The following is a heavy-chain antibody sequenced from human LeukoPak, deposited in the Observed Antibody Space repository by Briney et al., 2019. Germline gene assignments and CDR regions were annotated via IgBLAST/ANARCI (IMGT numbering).Heavy chain of an antibody. V-gene: IGHV4-34*01. CDR3: ARGWNAQLLWFAKRNDAFDI. CDR1: GGSFSGYY. D-gene: IGHD3-10*01. CDR2: INHGGST. J-gene: IGHJ3*02. Sequence: SETLSLTCAVYGGSFSGYYWSWIRQPPGKGLEWIGEINHGGSTNCNPSLKSRVTISVDTSKNQFSLKLSSVSAADTAVYYCARGWNAQLLWFAKRNDAFDIWGQGTIVTVSS.